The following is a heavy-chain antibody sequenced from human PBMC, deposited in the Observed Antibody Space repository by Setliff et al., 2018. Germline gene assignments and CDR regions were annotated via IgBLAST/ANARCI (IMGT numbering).Heavy chain of an antibody. CDR2: IYHSGST. CDR1: GGSISSGNYY. J-gene: IGHJ5*02. Sequence: SETLSLTCTVSGGSISSGNYYWGWIRQPPGKGLEWIGSIYHSGSTYYNPSLKSRVTISVDTSKNQFSLKLSSVTAADTAVYYCARESVAATYNWFDPWGQGTLVTVSS. V-gene: IGHV4-39*02. D-gene: IGHD2-15*01. CDR3: ARESVAATYNWFDP.